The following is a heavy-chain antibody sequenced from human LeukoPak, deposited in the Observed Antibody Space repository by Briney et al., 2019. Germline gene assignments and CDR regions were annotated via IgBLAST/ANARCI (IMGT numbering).Heavy chain of an antibody. CDR3: AREGAWGNWYFDL. J-gene: IGHJ2*01. CDR1: GFTFSSHG. D-gene: IGHD3-16*01. V-gene: IGHV3-33*05. CDR2: ISADGNTK. Sequence: GGSLRLSCAASGFTFSSHGMHWVRQAPGMGLEWVVVISADGNTKYYVDSVEGRFTISRDNSKSTVYLEMNSLREEDTAVYYCAREGAWGNWYFDLWGRGTLVTVSS.